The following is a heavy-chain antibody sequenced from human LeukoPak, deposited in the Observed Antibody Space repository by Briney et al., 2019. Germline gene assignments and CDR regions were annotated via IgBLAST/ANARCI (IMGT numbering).Heavy chain of an antibody. CDR1: GYTFTSYY. CDR3: ARIVVVVAATTVDAFDI. D-gene: IGHD2-15*01. J-gene: IGHJ3*02. Sequence: ASVKVSCKASGYTFTSYYMHWVRQAPGQGLEWMGIINPSGGSTSYAQKFQGRVTMTRDMSTSTVYMELSNLRAEDTAVYYCARIVVVVAATTVDAFDIWGQGTMVTVSS. V-gene: IGHV1-46*01. CDR2: INPSGGST.